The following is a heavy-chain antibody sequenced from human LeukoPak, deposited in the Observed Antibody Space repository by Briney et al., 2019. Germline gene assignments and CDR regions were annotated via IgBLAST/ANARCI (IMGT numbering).Heavy chain of an antibody. Sequence: PGGSLRPSCAASGFTFSIYSMNWVRQAPGKGLEWVSSISSSSSYIYYADSVKGRFTISRDNAKNSLYLQMNSLRAEDTAVYYCARGSNPVGYYYYYMDVWGKGTTVTVSS. CDR1: GFTFSIYS. V-gene: IGHV3-21*01. CDR3: ARGSNPVGYYYYYMDV. D-gene: IGHD4-11*01. J-gene: IGHJ6*03. CDR2: ISSSSSYI.